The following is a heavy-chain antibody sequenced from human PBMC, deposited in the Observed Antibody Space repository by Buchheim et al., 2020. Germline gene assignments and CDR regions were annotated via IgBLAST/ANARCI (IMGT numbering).Heavy chain of an antibody. J-gene: IGHJ6*03. Sequence: EVQLLESGGGLVQPGGSLRLSCAASGFTFSSYAMSWVRQAPGKGLEWVSAICGRGGSQYYADSVKGRFTISSDNSKYTLYLQMNSLRAEYTAVYYCAKERVIYYYYMDVWGKGTT. D-gene: IGHD2/OR15-2a*01. CDR2: ICGRGGSQ. CDR1: GFTFSSYA. CDR3: AKERVIYYYYMDV. V-gene: IGHV3-23*01.